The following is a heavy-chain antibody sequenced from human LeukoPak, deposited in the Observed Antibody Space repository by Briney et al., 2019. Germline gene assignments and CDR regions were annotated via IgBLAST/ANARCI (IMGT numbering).Heavy chain of an antibody. Sequence: SETLSLTCTVSGYSITSGYYWGWIRQPPGKGLEWIGTIYHSGSTYYNPSLKRRVTISVDTSKNQFSLKLSSVTAADTAVYYCARGNNDYYDSSGYYFDAFDIWGQGTMVTVSS. V-gene: IGHV4-38-2*02. CDR1: GYSITSGYY. CDR3: ARGNNDYYDSSGYYFDAFDI. D-gene: IGHD3-22*01. J-gene: IGHJ3*02. CDR2: IYHSGST.